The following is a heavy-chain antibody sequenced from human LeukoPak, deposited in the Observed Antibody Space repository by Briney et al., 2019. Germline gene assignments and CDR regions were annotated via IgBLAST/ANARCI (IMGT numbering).Heavy chain of an antibody. Sequence: SETLSLTRAVSNYPITSDYYWVWIRQPPGQGLEWIGQIFHSGIAHYNPSLKSRVTMSVDTSRSQFSVNLNSVTAADTAVYFCGRAGLGTAYNRFYYYMDVWRKGTKVTVSS. CDR3: GRAGLGTAYNRFYYYMDV. CDR1: NYPITSDYY. CDR2: IFHSGIA. D-gene: IGHD3-16*02. V-gene: IGHV4-38-2*01. J-gene: IGHJ6*03.